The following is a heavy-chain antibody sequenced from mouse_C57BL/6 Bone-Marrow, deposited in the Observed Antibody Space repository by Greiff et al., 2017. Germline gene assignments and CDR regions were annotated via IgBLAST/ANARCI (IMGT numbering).Heavy chain of an antibody. D-gene: IGHD1-1*01. CDR1: GFNIKDYY. CDR3: ARGYGSSYWYFDV. V-gene: IGHV14-2*01. Sequence: VQLQQSGAELVKPGASVKLSCTASGFNIKDYYMHWVKQRTEQGLEWIGRIDPEDGETKYAPKFQGKATITADTSATTAYLQLSSLTSEDTAVYYCARGYGSSYWYFDVWGTGTTVTVSS. CDR2: IDPEDGET. J-gene: IGHJ1*03.